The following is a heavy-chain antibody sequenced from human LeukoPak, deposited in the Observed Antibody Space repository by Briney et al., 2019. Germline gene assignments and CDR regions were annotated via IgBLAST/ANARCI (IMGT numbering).Heavy chain of an antibody. V-gene: IGHV3-33*01. CDR2: IWYDGNND. Sequence: PGRSLRLSCAASGFTFSGYGMHWVRQAPGKGLEWVAVIWYDGNNDDYADSVKGRFTISRDNSKSTLYLQMNSLRAEDTAIYYCARSIPRYDGSAYYPDYWGQGTLVTVSS. D-gene: IGHD3-22*01. CDR3: ARSIPRYDGSAYYPDY. CDR1: GFTFSGYG. J-gene: IGHJ4*02.